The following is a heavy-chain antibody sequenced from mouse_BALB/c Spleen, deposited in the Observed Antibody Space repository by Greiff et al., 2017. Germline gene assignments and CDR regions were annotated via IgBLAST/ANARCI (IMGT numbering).Heavy chain of an antibody. Sequence: GQVVESGGGLVQPGGSLKLSCAASGFTFSSYTMSWVRQTPEKRLEWVAYISNGGGSTYYPDTVKGRFTISRDNAKNTLYLQMSSLKSEDTAMYYCARHDPYYGSSYGYFDVWGAGTTVTVSS. J-gene: IGHJ1*01. CDR3: ARHDPYYGSSYGYFDV. CDR2: ISNGGGST. D-gene: IGHD1-1*01. CDR1: GFTFSSYT. V-gene: IGHV5-12-2*01.